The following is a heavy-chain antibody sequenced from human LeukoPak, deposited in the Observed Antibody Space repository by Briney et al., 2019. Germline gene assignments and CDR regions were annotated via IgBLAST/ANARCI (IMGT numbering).Heavy chain of an antibody. J-gene: IGHJ5*02. D-gene: IGHD3-22*01. Sequence: GGSLRLSCAASGFTFSSYSMNWVRQAPGKGLEWVSSISSSSSYIYYADSVKGRFTISRDNAKNSLYLQTNSLRAEDTAVYYCARDSYDSSGYLLDPWGQGTLVTASS. CDR2: ISSSSSYI. V-gene: IGHV3-21*01. CDR1: GFTFSSYS. CDR3: ARDSYDSSGYLLDP.